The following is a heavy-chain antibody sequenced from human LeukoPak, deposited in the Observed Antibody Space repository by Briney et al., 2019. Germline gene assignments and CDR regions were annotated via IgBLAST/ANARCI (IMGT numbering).Heavy chain of an antibody. Sequence: PGGSLRLSCVVSGFTFRSYWMSWVRQAPGKGLEWVANINEDGDSAYYVDSVRGRFTISRDNAKNSLYLQMNSLRDEDTAVYYCARDASGWGFTDYWGQGTLVTVSS. D-gene: IGHD6-19*01. J-gene: IGHJ4*02. CDR3: ARDASGWGFTDY. CDR1: GFTFRSYW. V-gene: IGHV3-7*01. CDR2: INEDGDSA.